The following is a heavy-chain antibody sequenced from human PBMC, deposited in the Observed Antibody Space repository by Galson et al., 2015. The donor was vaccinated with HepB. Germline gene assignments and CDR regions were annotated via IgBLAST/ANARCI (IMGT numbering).Heavy chain of an antibody. CDR3: AREARDDSSGYFLGFDY. V-gene: IGHV3-33*01. J-gene: IGHJ4*02. CDR2: IWYDGSNK. D-gene: IGHD3-22*01. Sequence: SLRLSCAASGFTFSSYGMHWVRQAPGKGLEWVAVIWYDGSNKYYADSVKGRFTISRDNSKNTLYLQMNSLRAEDTAVYYCAREARDDSSGYFLGFDYWGQGTLVTVSS. CDR1: GFTFSSYG.